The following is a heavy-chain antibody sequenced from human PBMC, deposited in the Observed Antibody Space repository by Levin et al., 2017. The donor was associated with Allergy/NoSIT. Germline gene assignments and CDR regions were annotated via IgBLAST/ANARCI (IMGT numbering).Heavy chain of an antibody. CDR3: ATSGESLNWFDP. CDR2: IYYSGST. CDR1: GGSISSSSYY. Sequence: PSETLSLTCTVSGGSISSSSYYWGWIRQPPGKGLEWIGTIYYSGSTYYSPSLKSRVTISLDTSKNQFSLKLTSVTAADTAVYYCATSGESLNWFDPWGQGTLVTVSS. D-gene: IGHD3-10*01. V-gene: IGHV4-39*07. J-gene: IGHJ5*02.